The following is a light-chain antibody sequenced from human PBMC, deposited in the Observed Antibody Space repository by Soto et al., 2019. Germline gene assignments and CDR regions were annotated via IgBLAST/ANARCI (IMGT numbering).Light chain of an antibody. V-gene: IGKV3-20*01. CDR2: GAS. Sequence: EIVLTQSPGTLSLSPGERATVSCRASQSVSSSDLAWYQQKPGQAPRLLIYGASSRATGIPDRFSGSGSGTDFSRTISRLEPEDFAVYYCQQYGSSPFAFGGGTKVEIK. CDR1: QSVSSSD. J-gene: IGKJ4*01. CDR3: QQYGSSPFA.